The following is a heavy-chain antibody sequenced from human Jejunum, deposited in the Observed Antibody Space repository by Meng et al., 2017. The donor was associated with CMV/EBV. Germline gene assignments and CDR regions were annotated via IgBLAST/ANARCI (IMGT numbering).Heavy chain of an antibody. J-gene: IGHJ3*01. CDR2: ISPTSVTK. CDR3: ARRSCTTMFCESRDAFDV. CDR1: SYG. D-gene: IGHD3-9*01. Sequence: SYGISWVLQARGRGLGTVSSISPTSVTKYYADSLQGRFTISRDNANNSVYLQLNSLRAEDTAVYYCARRSCTTMFCESRDAFDVWGQGTMVTVSS. V-gene: IGHV3-21*06.